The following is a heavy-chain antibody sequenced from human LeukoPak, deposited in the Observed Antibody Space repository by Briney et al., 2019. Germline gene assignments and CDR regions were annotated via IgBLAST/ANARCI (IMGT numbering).Heavy chain of an antibody. CDR2: ISGSSSNR. CDR1: GFTFSNYA. D-gene: IGHD2-21*01. J-gene: IGHJ4*02. CDR3: ASFRFRNGYFDY. V-gene: IGHV3-23*01. Sequence: PGGSLRLSCAASGFTFSNYAMNWVRQAPGKGLEWVSVISGSSSNRYYADSVKGRFTISRDNSKNTLYLQMNSLRAEDTAVYYCASFRFRNGYFDYWGQGTLVTVSS.